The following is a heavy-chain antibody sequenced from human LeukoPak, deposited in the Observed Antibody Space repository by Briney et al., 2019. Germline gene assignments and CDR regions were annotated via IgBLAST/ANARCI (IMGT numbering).Heavy chain of an antibody. CDR1: GFTFSSYW. CDR2: IKQDGSEK. V-gene: IGHV3-7*01. Sequence: GGSLRLSCAASGFTFSSYWQSWVRQAPGKGLEWVANIKQDGSEKYYVDSVKGRFTISRDNAKNSLYLQMNSLRAEDTAVYYCARQRYHYMDVWGKGTTVTISS. CDR3: ARQRYHYMDV. J-gene: IGHJ6*03.